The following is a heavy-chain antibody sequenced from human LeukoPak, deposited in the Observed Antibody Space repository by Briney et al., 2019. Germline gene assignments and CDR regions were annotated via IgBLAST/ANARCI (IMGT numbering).Heavy chain of an antibody. D-gene: IGHD2-2*01. CDR1: GYSFTNYW. CDR2: IYPGDSDT. J-gene: IGHJ4*02. Sequence: GESLKISCKGTGYSFTNYWIGWVRQMPGKGLEWMGIIYPGDSDTRYSPSFQGQVTISADKSISTASLQWSSLKASDTAMYYCARREYCSGTSCPIDYWGQGTLVTVSS. CDR3: ARREYCSGTSCPIDY. V-gene: IGHV5-51*01.